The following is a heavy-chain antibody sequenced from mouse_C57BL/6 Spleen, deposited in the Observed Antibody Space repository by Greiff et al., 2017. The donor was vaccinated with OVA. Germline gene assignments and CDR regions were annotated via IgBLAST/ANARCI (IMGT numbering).Heavy chain of an antibody. CDR3: ARGRYYYGSSYWYFDV. Sequence: VQLQQSGAELARPGASVKLSCTASGYTFTSYGISWVKQRTGQGLEWIGEIYPRSGNTYYNEKFKGKATLTADKSSSTAYMELRSLTSEDSAVYFCARGRYYYGSSYWYFDVWGTGTTVTVAS. CDR1: GYTFTSYG. CDR2: IYPRSGNT. D-gene: IGHD1-1*01. J-gene: IGHJ1*03. V-gene: IGHV1-81*01.